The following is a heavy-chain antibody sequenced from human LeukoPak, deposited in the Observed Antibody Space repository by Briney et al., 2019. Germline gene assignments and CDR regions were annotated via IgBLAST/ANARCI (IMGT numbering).Heavy chain of an antibody. Sequence: PSETLSLTCTVSGGSISSGGYYWSWIRQHPGKGLEWIGYIYYSGSTYYNPSLKSRVTISVDTSKTQFSLKLSSVTAADTAVYYCARDRALRAAWFDPWGQGTLVTVSS. CDR3: ARDRALRAAWFDP. D-gene: IGHD4-17*01. J-gene: IGHJ5*02. CDR1: GGSISSGGYY. CDR2: IYYSGST. V-gene: IGHV4-31*03.